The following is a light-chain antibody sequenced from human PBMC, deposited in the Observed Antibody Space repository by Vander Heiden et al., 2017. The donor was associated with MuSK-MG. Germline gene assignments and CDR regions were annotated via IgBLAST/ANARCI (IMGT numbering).Light chain of an antibody. CDR3: AAWDDGLNGHWV. V-gene: IGLV1-44*01. CDR2: SNK. J-gene: IGLJ3*02. Sequence: QSVLTQPPAASGTPGQRVTISCSGSSSNTGSNTINWYQQLPGTAPKLLIYSNKQRPSGVPDRFSGSKSGTAASLAISGLQAEEEANYYCAAWDDGLNGHWVFGGGTKLTVL. CDR1: SSNTGSNT.